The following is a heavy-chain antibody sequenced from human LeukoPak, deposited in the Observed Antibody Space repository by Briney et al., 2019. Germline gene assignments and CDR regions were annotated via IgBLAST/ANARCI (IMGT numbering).Heavy chain of an antibody. J-gene: IGHJ3*02. CDR2: IGTAGDT. CDR1: GFTFSSYD. V-gene: IGHV3-13*01. D-gene: IGHD1-14*01. CDR3: AREGSTGDAFDI. Sequence: GGSLRLSCAASGFTFSSYDMHWVRHATGKGLEWVSAIGTAGDTYYPGSVKGRFTISRENAKNSLYLQMNSLRAGDTAVYYCAREGSTGDAFDIWGQGTMVTVSS.